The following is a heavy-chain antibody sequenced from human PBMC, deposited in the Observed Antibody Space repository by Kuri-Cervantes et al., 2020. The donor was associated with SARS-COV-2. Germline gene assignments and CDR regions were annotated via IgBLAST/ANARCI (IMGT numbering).Heavy chain of an antibody. Sequence: ASVKVSCKASGYTFTSYAMHWVRQAPGQRLEWMGWINAGNGNTKYSQKFQGRVTITRDTSASTAYMELSSLRSEDTAVYYCATAPRPILTGKNWFDPWGQGTLVTVSS. CDR1: GYTFTSYA. CDR3: ATAPRPILTGKNWFDP. J-gene: IGHJ5*02. D-gene: IGHD3-9*01. V-gene: IGHV1-3*01. CDR2: INAGNGNT.